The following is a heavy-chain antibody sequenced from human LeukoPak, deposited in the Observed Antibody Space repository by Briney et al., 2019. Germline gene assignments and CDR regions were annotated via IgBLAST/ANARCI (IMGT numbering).Heavy chain of an antibody. CDR1: GFTVSSNY. J-gene: IGHJ6*03. V-gene: IGHV3-7*01. CDR3: ASRRSAYYYYYYMDV. CDR2: IKQDGSEK. Sequence: GGSLRLSCAASGFTVSSNYMSWVRQAPGKGLEWVANIKQDGSEKYYVDSVKGRFTISRDSAKNSLYLQMNSLRAEDTAVYYCASRRSAYYYYYYMDVWGKGTTVTVSS.